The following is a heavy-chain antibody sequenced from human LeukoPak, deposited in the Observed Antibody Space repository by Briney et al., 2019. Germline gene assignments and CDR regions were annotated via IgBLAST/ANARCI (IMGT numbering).Heavy chain of an antibody. CDR1: GFTFSSYS. CDR2: ISSSSSYI. V-gene: IGHV3-21*01. CDR3: AKGANLRYFDWLHFDY. J-gene: IGHJ4*02. D-gene: IGHD3-9*01. Sequence: SGGSLRLSCAASGFTFSSYSMNWVRQAPGKGLEWVSSISSSSSYIYYADSVKGRFTISRDNAKNSLYLQMNSLRAEDTAVYYCAKGANLRYFDWLHFDYWGQGILVTVSS.